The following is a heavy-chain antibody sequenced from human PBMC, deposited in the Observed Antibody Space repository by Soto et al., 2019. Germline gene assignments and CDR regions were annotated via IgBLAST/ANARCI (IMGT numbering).Heavy chain of an antibody. V-gene: IGHV3-30-3*01. CDR1: GFTFSSYA. CDR2: ISYDGSNK. D-gene: IGHD5-18*01. Sequence: GGSLRLSCAASGFTFSSYAMHWVRQAPGKGLEWVAVISYDGSNKYYADSVKGRFTISRDNSKNTLYLQMNSLRAEDTAVYYCARPWGRGYSYGTFDSWGQGALVTVSS. CDR3: ARPWGRGYSYGTFDS. J-gene: IGHJ4*02.